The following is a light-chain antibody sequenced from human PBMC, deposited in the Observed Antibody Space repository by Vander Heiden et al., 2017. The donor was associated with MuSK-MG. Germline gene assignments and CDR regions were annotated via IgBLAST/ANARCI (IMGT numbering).Light chain of an antibody. CDR1: SSNIGSYNY. V-gene: IGLV2-8*01. J-gene: IGLJ1*01. CDR3: NSDAGTHYV. Sequence: QSALTQPPSASGSPGQSVTISCTGSSSNIGSYNYVSWYQQHPGKAPKLIIYEVSERPAGVPDRFSGSKSGNTASLTVSGLQADDEDDYYCNSDAGTHYVFGTGTKVTVL. CDR2: EVS.